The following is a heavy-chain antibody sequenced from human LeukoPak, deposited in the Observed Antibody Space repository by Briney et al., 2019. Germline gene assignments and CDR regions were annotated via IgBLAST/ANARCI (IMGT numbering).Heavy chain of an antibody. D-gene: IGHD3-10*01. CDR1: GFTFSSYA. Sequence: GGSLRLSCAVSGFTFSSYAMSWVRQAPGKGLEWVSAISGSGGSTYYADSVKGRFTISRDNSKNTLYLQMNSLRAEDTAVYYCAKAPGYYPAEYFQHWGQGTLVTVSS. CDR3: AKAPGYYPAEYFQH. V-gene: IGHV3-23*01. J-gene: IGHJ1*01. CDR2: ISGSGGST.